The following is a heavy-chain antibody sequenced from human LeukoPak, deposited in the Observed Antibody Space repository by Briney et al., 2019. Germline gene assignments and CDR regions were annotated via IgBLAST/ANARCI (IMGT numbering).Heavy chain of an antibody. CDR1: GFPFSNYY. J-gene: IGHJ4*02. CDR3: ARDNSGAFGD. Sequence: GGSLRLSCAASGFPFSNYYMSWIRQAPGKGLEWISYISNSGTTIYYADSVKGRFTISRDNAKNSLYLQMNSLRAEDTAVYYCARDNSGAFGDSGQGTLVTVSS. CDR2: ISNSGTTI. V-gene: IGHV3-11*01. D-gene: IGHD1-26*01.